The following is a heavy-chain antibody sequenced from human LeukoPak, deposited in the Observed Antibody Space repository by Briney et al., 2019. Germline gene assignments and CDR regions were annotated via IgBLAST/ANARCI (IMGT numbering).Heavy chain of an antibody. CDR1: GFTFNTFN. Sequence: GGSLRVSCAASGFTFNTFNMNWVRQAPGTGLEWVSSITSGGDYIYYADSVKGRFTTSRDNAKNSLSLQLNSLRVEDTAVYYCARGHYDVLAASYKWTSDYWGQGTLVTVSS. CDR2: ITSGGDYI. CDR3: ARGHYDVLAASYKWTSDY. D-gene: IGHD3-9*01. V-gene: IGHV3-21*01. J-gene: IGHJ4*02.